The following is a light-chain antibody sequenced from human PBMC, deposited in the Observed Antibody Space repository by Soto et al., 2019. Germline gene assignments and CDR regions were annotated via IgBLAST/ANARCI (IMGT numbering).Light chain of an antibody. CDR3: QSYDDSLGGHVI. CDR1: ISYIGAGYD. J-gene: IGLJ2*01. CDR2: ANT. Sequence: QSVLTQPPSVSGAPGQRVTISCTGSISYIGAGYDVHWYQQLPGTAPKLLIYANTNRPSGVPDRFSGSKSGTSASLAITGLQAEDEADYYCQSYDDSLGGHVIFGGGTKLTVL. V-gene: IGLV1-40*01.